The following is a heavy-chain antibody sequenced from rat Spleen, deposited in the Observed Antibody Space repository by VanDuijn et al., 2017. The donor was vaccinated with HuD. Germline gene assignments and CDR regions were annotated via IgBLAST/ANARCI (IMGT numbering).Heavy chain of an antibody. Sequence: QVQLKESGPGLVQPSQTLSLTCTVSGFSLSSSGVNWVRQPPGKGLEWIATISSGGHTYYNSVLKSRLTISRDTSKNQVFLKMNSLQTDDTAIYYCTRSPYNNYVMDAWGQGTLVTVSS. V-gene: IGHV2S12*01. CDR3: TRSPYNNYVMDA. J-gene: IGHJ4*01. D-gene: IGHD1-10*01. CDR2: ISSGGHT. CDR1: GFSLSSSG.